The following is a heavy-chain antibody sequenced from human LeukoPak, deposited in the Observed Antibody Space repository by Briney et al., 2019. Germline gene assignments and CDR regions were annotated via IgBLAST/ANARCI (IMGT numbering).Heavy chain of an antibody. CDR3: ARDFRAGNIVVVPAAFDP. Sequence: GASVKVSCKASGYTFTSYGISWVRQAPGQGLEWMGWISAYNGNTNYAQKLQGRVTMTTDTSTSTAYMELRSLRSDDTAVYYCARDFRAGNIVVVPAAFDPWGQGTLVTVSS. CDR2: ISAYNGNT. V-gene: IGHV1-18*04. J-gene: IGHJ5*02. CDR1: GYTFTSYG. D-gene: IGHD2-2*01.